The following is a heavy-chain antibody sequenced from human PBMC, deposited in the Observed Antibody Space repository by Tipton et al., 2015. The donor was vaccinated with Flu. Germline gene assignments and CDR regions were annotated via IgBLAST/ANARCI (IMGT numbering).Heavy chain of an antibody. D-gene: IGHD3-16*02. Sequence: TLSLTCTVSGDSMSSFYWSWIRQPAGKGLEWIGRMYASGSTNYNASLKSRVTMSVDTSKNQFSLKLSSVTVADTAVYYCARDYLLGDLSFFDNWGQGTLVTVSS. V-gene: IGHV4-4*07. CDR1: GDSMSSFY. CDR2: MYASGST. CDR3: ARDYLLGDLSFFDN. J-gene: IGHJ4*02.